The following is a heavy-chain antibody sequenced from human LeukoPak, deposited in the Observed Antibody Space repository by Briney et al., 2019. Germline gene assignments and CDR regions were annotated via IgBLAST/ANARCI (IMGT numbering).Heavy chain of an antibody. Sequence: GGSLRLSCAASGFTFSSYSMNWVRQAPGKGLEWVSSISSSSSYIYYADSVGGRFTISRDNAKNSLYLQMNSLRAEDTAVYYCARDFTVYQLLSFDYWGQGTLVTVSS. V-gene: IGHV3-21*01. CDR1: GFTFSSYS. CDR3: ARDFTVYQLLSFDY. J-gene: IGHJ4*02. D-gene: IGHD2-2*01. CDR2: ISSSSSYI.